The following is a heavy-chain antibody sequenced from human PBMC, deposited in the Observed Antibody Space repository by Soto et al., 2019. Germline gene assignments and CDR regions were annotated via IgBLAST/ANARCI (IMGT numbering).Heavy chain of an antibody. Sequence: ASVKVSCKVSGSRFSNYVISWVRQAPGHGLEWLGRIIPIFNSTKYAQSFQGRVTITADKSTSTASLELNSLTSEDTAIYYCARMESFGSLNWFDPWGQGTLVTVSS. CDR3: ARMESFGSLNWFDP. CDR1: GSRFSNYV. CDR2: IIPIFNST. J-gene: IGHJ5*02. V-gene: IGHV1-69*06. D-gene: IGHD5-18*01.